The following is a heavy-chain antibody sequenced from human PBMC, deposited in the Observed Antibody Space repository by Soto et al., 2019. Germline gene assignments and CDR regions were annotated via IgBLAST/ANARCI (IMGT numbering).Heavy chain of an antibody. D-gene: IGHD3-9*01. CDR2: IYYSGST. J-gene: IGHJ5*02. V-gene: IGHV4-59*01. CDR1: GGSISSYY. Sequence: PSETLSLTCTVSGGSISSYYWSWIRQPPGKGLEWIGYIYYSGSTNYNPSLKSRVTISVDTSKNQFSLKLSSVTAADTAVYYCAREKCYDILTGYYTGNWFDPWGQGTLVTVSS. CDR3: AREKCYDILTGYYTGNWFDP.